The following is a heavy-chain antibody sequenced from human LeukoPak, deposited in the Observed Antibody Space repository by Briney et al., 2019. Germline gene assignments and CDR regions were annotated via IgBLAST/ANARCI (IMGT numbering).Heavy chain of an antibody. CDR3: ASRYGSGSYGFDF. V-gene: IGHV4-59*01. J-gene: IGHJ4*02. CDR2: YYYGGST. CDR1: GASISNYY. Sequence: PSETLSLTCTVSGASISNYYWTWIRQPPGKGLEWIGYYYYGGSTEYNPSLKSRVTISVDTFKNQFSLKLSSVTAADTAVYYCASRYGSGSYGFDFWGQGTLVTVS. D-gene: IGHD3-10*01.